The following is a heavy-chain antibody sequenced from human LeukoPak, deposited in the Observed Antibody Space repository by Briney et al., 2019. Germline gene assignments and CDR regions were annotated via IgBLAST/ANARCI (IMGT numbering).Heavy chain of an antibody. CDR2: INPNSGGT. CDR1: GYTFTGYY. Sequence: ASVRVSCKASGYTFTGYYMHWVRQAPGQGLEWMGWINPNSGGTNYAQKFQGRVTMTRDTSISTAYMELSRLRSDDTAVYYCARGPHWDPHFDYWGQGTLVTVSS. CDR3: ARGPHWDPHFDY. D-gene: IGHD7-27*01. J-gene: IGHJ4*02. V-gene: IGHV1-2*02.